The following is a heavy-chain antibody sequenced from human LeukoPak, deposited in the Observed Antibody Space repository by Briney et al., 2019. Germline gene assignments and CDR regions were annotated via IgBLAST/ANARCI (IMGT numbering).Heavy chain of an antibody. V-gene: IGHV3-53*01. CDR2: IYSGGST. Sequence: TGGSLRLSCAASGFTVSSNYMSWVRQAPGKGLEWVSVIYSGGSTYADSVKGRFTISRDNSKNTLYLQMNSLRAEDTAVYYCAGQKYYDFWSGLDAFDIWGQGTMVTVSS. CDR1: GFTVSSNY. CDR3: AGQKYYDFWSGLDAFDI. J-gene: IGHJ3*02. D-gene: IGHD3-3*01.